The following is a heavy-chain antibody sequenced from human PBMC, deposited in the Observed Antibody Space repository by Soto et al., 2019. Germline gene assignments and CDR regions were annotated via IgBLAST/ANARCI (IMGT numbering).Heavy chain of an antibody. V-gene: IGHV3-7*03. D-gene: IGHD3-3*01. CDR1: GFTFSMYS. CDR3: VKDWGHDFWNGYFNF. J-gene: IGHJ4*02. Sequence: GGSLRLSCEVSGFTFSMYSMSWVRQSPGKGLEWVAKIPQEGVDGHYADSVKGRFTISRDNAKNSLYLEMNSLRTEDTALYYCVKDWGHDFWNGYFNFWGQGTLVTVSS. CDR2: IPQEGVDG.